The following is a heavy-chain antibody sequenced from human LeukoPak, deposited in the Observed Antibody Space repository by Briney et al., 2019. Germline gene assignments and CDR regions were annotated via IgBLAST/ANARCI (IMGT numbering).Heavy chain of an antibody. CDR3: ARSGKDV. CDR1: GFPFNGYA. V-gene: IGHV3-30*04. J-gene: IGHJ6*02. CDR2: ISDDGSTK. Sequence: PGGSLRLSCAASGFPFNGYAMHWVSQAPGKGLEWLAVISDDGSTKYHVDSVKGRFTISRDNSKNTLFLQMNSLKPEDTAVYYCARSGKDVWGRGTTVTVSS.